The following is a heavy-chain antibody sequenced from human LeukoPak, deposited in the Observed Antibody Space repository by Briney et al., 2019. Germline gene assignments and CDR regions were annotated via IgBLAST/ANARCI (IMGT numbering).Heavy chain of an antibody. CDR1: GFTFSSYS. Sequence: PGXSLRLSCAASGFTFSSYSMNWVRQAPGKGLEWVSSISSSSSYIYYADSVKGRFTISRDNAKNSLYLQMNSLRAEDTAVYYCARGPNMNGDYWGQGTLVTVSS. J-gene: IGHJ4*02. CDR2: ISSSSSYI. D-gene: IGHD2/OR15-2a*01. V-gene: IGHV3-21*01. CDR3: ARGPNMNGDY.